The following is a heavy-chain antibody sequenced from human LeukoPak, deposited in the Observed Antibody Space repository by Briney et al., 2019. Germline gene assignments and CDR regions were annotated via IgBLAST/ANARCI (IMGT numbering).Heavy chain of an antibody. CDR3: ARVAYGNNATPFDH. Sequence: PKASVKVSCKASGYTFTGYYMHWVRQAPGQGPEWMGRINPNSGDTDSAQKFQGRVTMTRVTSITTVYMEMRRLTSDDTAVYYCARVAYGNNATPFDHWGQGTLVIVSS. V-gene: IGHV1-2*06. CDR2: INPNSGDT. J-gene: IGHJ4*02. D-gene: IGHD4-11*01. CDR1: GYTFTGYY.